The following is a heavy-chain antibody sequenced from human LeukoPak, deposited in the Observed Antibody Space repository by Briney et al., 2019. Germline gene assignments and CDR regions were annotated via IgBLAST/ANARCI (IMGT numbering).Heavy chain of an antibody. CDR3: ARGRTDCNNGVCYSNYYYMDV. J-gene: IGHJ6*03. CDR2: MNPNTGHT. V-gene: IGHV1-8*01. CDR1: GYAFTSYD. D-gene: IGHD2-8*01. Sequence: ASVKVSCKTSGYAFTSYDINWVRQAPGQGLEWMGWMNPNTGHTGSAEQFQGRVTMPRNTSISTAYMELSSLKSEDTATYYCARGRTDCNNGVCYSNYYYMDVWGKGTTVTVSS.